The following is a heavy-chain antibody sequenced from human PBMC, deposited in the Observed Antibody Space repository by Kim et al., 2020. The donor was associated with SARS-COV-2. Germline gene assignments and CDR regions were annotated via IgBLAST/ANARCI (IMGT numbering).Heavy chain of an antibody. CDR2: IYPGDSDT. V-gene: IGHV5-51*01. D-gene: IGHD3-10*01. CDR1: GYSFTSYW. Sequence: GESLKISCKGSGYSFTSYWIGWVRQMPGKGLEWMGIIYPGDSDTRYSPSFQDQVTISADKSISTAYLQWSSLKASDTAMYYCARHGAWVPPYGSGSGFDYWGQGTLVTVSS. J-gene: IGHJ4*02. CDR3: ARHGAWVPPYGSGSGFDY.